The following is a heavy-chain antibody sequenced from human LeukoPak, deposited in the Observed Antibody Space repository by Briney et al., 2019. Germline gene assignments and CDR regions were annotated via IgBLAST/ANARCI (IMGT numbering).Heavy chain of an antibody. D-gene: IGHD6-6*01. J-gene: IGHJ4*02. Sequence: GGPLRLSCAASGFTLSRYAMSWVPQAPGKGLEWVSAISGSGGSTYYADSVKGRLTISRDNSKNTLYLEMDSLRAGGTAVFFCGKDLSWAARPRGVDYWGQGTRVTVSS. CDR1: GFTLSRYA. CDR2: ISGSGGST. CDR3: GKDLSWAARPRGVDY. V-gene: IGHV3-23*01.